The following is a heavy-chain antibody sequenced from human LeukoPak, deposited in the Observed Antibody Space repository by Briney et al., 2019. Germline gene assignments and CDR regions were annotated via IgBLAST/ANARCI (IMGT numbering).Heavy chain of an antibody. CDR1: GYSFTNYW. D-gene: IGHD3-10*01. Sequence: GESLKISCKGSGYSFTNYWIGWVRQMPGKGLEWMGIIYPGDSDTRYSPSFQGQVTISADKSISTAYLQWSSLKASDTAMYYCARQKGSGSYFEPFDYWGQGTLVTVSS. CDR3: ARQKGSGSYFEPFDY. V-gene: IGHV5-51*01. CDR2: IYPGDSDT. J-gene: IGHJ4*02.